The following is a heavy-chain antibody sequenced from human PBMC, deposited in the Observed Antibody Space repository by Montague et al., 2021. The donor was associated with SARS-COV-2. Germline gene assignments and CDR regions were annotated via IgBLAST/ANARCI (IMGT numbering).Heavy chain of an antibody. Sequence: SLRLSCAASGFTFSSYAMHWVRQAPGKGLEWVAVISYDGSNKYYADSVKGRFTISRDNSKNTLYLQMNSLRAEDTAVYYCARDPRYYDILTGYFLADNSFVMLGGIAVWGQGTTVTVSS. CDR2: ISYDGSNK. CDR3: ARDPRYYDILTGYFLADNSFVMLGGIAV. CDR1: GFTFSSYA. V-gene: IGHV3-30-3*01. D-gene: IGHD3-9*01. J-gene: IGHJ6*02.